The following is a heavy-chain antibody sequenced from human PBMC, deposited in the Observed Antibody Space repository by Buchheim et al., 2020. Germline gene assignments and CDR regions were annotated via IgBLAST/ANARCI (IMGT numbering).Heavy chain of an antibody. CDR3: AKEQYYYESSLDS. D-gene: IGHD3-22*01. Sequence: DVQIVESGGGLVQPGKSLRLSCEASGFSFSDCAMSWVRQAPGKGLEWVAAISGSGATAYYADSVRGRLNISRDNSKNMVYLQLNSLRVEDTALYYCAKEQYYYESSLDSWGQGT. CDR1: GFSFSDCA. J-gene: IGHJ4*02. V-gene: IGHV3-23*04. CDR2: ISGSGATA.